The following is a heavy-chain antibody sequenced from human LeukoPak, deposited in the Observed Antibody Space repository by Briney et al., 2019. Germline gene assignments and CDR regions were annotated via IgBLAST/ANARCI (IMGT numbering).Heavy chain of an antibody. CDR3: ARDRVDYTTSSIENCFDP. D-gene: IGHD6-6*01. Sequence: ASVKVPCKASGYTFTGYYMHWVRQAPGQGLEWMGWINPNSGGTNYAQKFQDRVTMTRDTSISTAYMELSSLRSDDTAVYYCARDRVDYTTSSIENCFDPWGQGTLVTVST. CDR1: GYTFTGYY. CDR2: INPNSGGT. J-gene: IGHJ5*02. V-gene: IGHV1-2*02.